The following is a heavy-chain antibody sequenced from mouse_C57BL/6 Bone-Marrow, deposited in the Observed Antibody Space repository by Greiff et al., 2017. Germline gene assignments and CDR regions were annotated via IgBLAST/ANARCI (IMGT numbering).Heavy chain of an antibody. CDR2: IYPGNSDT. D-gene: IGHD1-1*01. CDR3: TRRITTVVANWYFDV. J-gene: IGHJ1*03. V-gene: IGHV1-5*01. Sequence: VQLQQSGTVLARPGASVKMSCKTSGYTFTSYWMHWVKQRPGQGLEWIGAIYPGNSDTSYNQKFKGKAKLTAVTSASTAYMELSSLTNEASAVYYCTRRITTVVANWYFDVWGTGTTVTVSS. CDR1: GYTFTSYW.